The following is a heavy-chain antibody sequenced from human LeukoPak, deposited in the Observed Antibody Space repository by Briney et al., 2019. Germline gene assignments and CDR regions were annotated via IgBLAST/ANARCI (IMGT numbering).Heavy chain of an antibody. V-gene: IGHV1-2*02. Sequence: GASVKVSCKASGYTFTGYYMHWVRQAPGQGLEWMGWINPNSGGTNYAQKFQGRVTMTRDTSISTAYMELSRLRSDDTAVYYCAGDKEYYDSSGYQYYYYMDVWGKGTTVTVSS. CDR2: INPNSGGT. D-gene: IGHD3-22*01. J-gene: IGHJ6*03. CDR3: AGDKEYYDSSGYQYYYYMDV. CDR1: GYTFTGYY.